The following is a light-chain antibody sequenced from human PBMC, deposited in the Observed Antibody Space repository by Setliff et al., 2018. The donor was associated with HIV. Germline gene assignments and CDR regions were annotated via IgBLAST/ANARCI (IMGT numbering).Light chain of an antibody. CDR2: DVS. V-gene: IGLV2-11*01. CDR3: CSYAGNYTVI. CDR1: SSDVGGYNY. J-gene: IGLJ2*01. Sequence: QSALTQPRSVSGSPGQSVTISCTGTSSDVGGYNYISWYQRHPGKAPKLMIFDVSKWPSGVPDRFSGSKSGNTASLSISELQADDEADYYCCSYAGNYTVIFGGGTKVTVL.